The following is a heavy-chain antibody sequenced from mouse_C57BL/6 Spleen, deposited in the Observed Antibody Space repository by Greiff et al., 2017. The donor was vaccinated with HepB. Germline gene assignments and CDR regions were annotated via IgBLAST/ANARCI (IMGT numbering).Heavy chain of an antibody. CDR2: INPGSGGT. CDR3: AISDHAYARHFSFAS. J-gene: IGHJ2*01. Sequence: VQLQQSGAELVRPGTSVKVSCKAAGYAFTNYLIEWVKQRPGQGLEWIGVINPGSGGTNYNEKFKGKATLTADKSSSTAYMQLSSLTSEDSAVYFCAISDHAYARHFSFASWGQGATL. V-gene: IGHV1-54*01. CDR1: GYAFTNYL. D-gene: IGHD2-2*01.